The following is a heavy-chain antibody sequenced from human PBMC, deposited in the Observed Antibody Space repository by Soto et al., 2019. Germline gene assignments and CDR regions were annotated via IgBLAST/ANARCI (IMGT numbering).Heavy chain of an antibody. CDR2: IWYDGSNK. J-gene: IGHJ5*02. CDR1: GFTFSSYG. Sequence: QVQLVESGGGVVQPGRSLRLSCAASGFTFSSYGMHWVRQAPGKGLEWVAVIWYDGSNKYYADSVKGRFTISRDNSKNTLYLQMNSLRAEDTAVYYCARDLGYCISTSCYVEGWFDPWGQGNLVTVSS. V-gene: IGHV3-33*01. D-gene: IGHD2-2*01. CDR3: ARDLGYCISTSCYVEGWFDP.